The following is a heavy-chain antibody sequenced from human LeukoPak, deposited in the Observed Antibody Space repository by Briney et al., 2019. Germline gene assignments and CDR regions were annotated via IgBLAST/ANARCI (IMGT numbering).Heavy chain of an antibody. CDR1: GYTFTSYY. Sequence: ASVKVSCKASGYTFTSYYMHWVRQAPGQGLEWMGIINPSGGSTSYAQKFQGRVTMTRDTSTSTVYMELSSLRSEDTAVYYCARGGPGYCSSTSCYKLDYWGQGTLVTDSS. J-gene: IGHJ4*02. CDR3: ARGGPGYCSSTSCYKLDY. CDR2: INPSGGST. V-gene: IGHV1-46*01. D-gene: IGHD2-2*02.